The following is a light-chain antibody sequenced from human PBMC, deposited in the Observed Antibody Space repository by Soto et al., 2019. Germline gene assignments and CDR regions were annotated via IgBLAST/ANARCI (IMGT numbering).Light chain of an antibody. V-gene: IGLV2-14*01. CDR3: SSYTSSSTYV. J-gene: IGLJ1*01. CDR2: DVS. CDR1: SSDVGAYNF. Sequence: QSALTQPASVSGSPGESITISCTGTSSDVGAYNFVSWYQQDPGKAPKLMIYDVSSRPSGVSNRFSGSKSGHTASLTISGLQAEDEAAYYCSSYTSSSTYVFGTGTKVTVL.